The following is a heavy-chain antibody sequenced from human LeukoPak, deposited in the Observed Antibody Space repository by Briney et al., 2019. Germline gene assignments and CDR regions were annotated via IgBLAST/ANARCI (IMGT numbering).Heavy chain of an antibody. Sequence: SETLSLTCAVYGGSFSGYYWSWIRQPPGKGLEWIGEINHSGSTNYNPSLKSRVTISVGTSKSQFSLRQNSVTAADTAIYYCARNRYYSDGGGYVHDYWGQGTLVTVSS. CDR1: GGSFSGYY. J-gene: IGHJ4*02. V-gene: IGHV4-34*01. CDR3: ARNRYYSDGGGYVHDY. CDR2: INHSGST. D-gene: IGHD3-22*01.